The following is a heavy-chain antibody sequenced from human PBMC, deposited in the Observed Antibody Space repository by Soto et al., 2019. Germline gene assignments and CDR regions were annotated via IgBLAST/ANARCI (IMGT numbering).Heavy chain of an antibody. Sequence: SGPTLVNPTQTLTLTCTFSGFSVSTSGVGVAWIRQPPGKALEWLALIYWDDDRRYSPFLQSRVTITKDTSKNQVVLTMTNMDPVDTATYYCAHKGGRGAGMDVWGQGTTVTVS. J-gene: IGHJ6*02. CDR3: AHKGGRGAGMDV. CDR2: IYWDDDR. CDR1: GFSVSTSGVG. V-gene: IGHV2-5*02. D-gene: IGHD2-15*01.